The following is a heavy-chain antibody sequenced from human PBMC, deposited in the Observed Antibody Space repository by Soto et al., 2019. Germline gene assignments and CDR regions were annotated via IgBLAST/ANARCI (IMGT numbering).Heavy chain of an antibody. J-gene: IGHJ6*02. CDR3: ARSVVVTAMRFYYYAMDA. V-gene: IGHV1-69*15. CDR1: GGTFRSYA. CDR2: ITPMFGTP. Sequence: QVQMVQSGAEVKKPGSSVKVSCKPSGGTFRSYAISWVRQAPGQGLEWMGRITPMFGTPNYAQKFQGRVTITADESTSTAYMELSSLRSEDTAVYYCARSVVVTAMRFYYYAMDAWGQGTTVTVSS. D-gene: IGHD2-21*02.